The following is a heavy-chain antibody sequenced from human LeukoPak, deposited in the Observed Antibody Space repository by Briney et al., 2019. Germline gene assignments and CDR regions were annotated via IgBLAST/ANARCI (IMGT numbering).Heavy chain of an antibody. CDR3: AKSSYSIFDY. Sequence: SETLSLTCTVSGYSISSGYYWGWIRPPPGKGLEWIGSIYHSGSTYYNPSLKSRVTISVDKSKNQFSLKLSSVTAADTAVYYCAKSSYSIFDYWGQGTLVTVSS. V-gene: IGHV4-38-2*02. CDR2: IYHSGST. CDR1: GYSISSGYY. D-gene: IGHD5-18*01. J-gene: IGHJ4*02.